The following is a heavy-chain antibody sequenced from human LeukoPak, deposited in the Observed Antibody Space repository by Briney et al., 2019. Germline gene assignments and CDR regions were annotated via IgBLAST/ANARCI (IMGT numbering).Heavy chain of an antibody. CDR3: ARVRVKQPVFDY. D-gene: IGHD6-6*01. V-gene: IGHV4-59*01. CDR2: IYYSGST. Sequence: SETLSLTCTVSGGSISNYYWSWIRQPPGKGLEWIGYIYYSGSTNYNPSLKSRVTMSLDTSKNQFSLKLSSVTAADTAVYYCARVRVKQPVFDYWGQGTLVTVSS. J-gene: IGHJ4*02. CDR1: GGSISNYY.